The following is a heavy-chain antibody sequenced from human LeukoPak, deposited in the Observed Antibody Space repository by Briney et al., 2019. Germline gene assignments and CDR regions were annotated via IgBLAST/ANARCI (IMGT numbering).Heavy chain of an antibody. CDR2: MNPNSGNT. V-gene: IGHV1-8*03. J-gene: IGHJ5*02. CDR3: ATTRGSSGYYYWFDP. CDR1: GYTFTSYD. D-gene: IGHD3-22*01. Sequence: ASVKVSCKASGYTFTSYDINWVRQATGQGLEWMGWMNPNSGNTGYAQKFQGRVTITRNTSISTAYMELSSLRSEDTAVYYCATTRGSSGYYYWFDPWGQGTLVTASS.